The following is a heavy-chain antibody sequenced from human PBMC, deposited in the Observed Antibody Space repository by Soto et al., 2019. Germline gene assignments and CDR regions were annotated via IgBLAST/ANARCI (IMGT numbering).Heavy chain of an antibody. CDR3: SSDGVTIFGVVLGDNWFDS. D-gene: IGHD3-3*01. J-gene: IGHJ5*01. V-gene: IGHV3-48*02. CDR1: GFTFSSYS. Sequence: EVQLVESGGGLVQPGGSLRLSCAASGFTFSSYSMNWVRQAPGKGLEWVSYISSSSSSIYYADSVKGRFTISRDNAKNSLYLLINRLRDADTAVYYCSSDGVTIFGVVLGDNWFDSWGQGTLVTVSS. CDR2: ISSSSSSI.